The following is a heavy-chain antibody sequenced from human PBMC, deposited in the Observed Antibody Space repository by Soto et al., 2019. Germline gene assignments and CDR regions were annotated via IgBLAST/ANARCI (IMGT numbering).Heavy chain of an antibody. D-gene: IGHD2-8*01. CDR3: ARVDCTNGICYEVFHYYYMDV. CDR1: GYSFTTYD. Sequence: ASVKVSCKASGYSFTTYDINWVRQATGQGLEWMGWMNPNNGNTGYAQKFQGRVTMTRNTSISTAYMELSSLRSEDTAVYYCARVDCTNGICYEVFHYYYMDVWGKGTTVTVSS. J-gene: IGHJ6*03. V-gene: IGHV1-8*01. CDR2: MNPNNGNT.